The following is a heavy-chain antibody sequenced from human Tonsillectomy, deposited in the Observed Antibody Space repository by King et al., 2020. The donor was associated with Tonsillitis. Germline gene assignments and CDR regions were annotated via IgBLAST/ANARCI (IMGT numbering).Heavy chain of an antibody. CDR2: ISISSSYI. CDR1: GFTFSSYS. CDR3: LTSYCSSTSCYSSEY. Sequence: QLVQSGGGLVKPGGSLRLSCAASGFTFSSYSMNWVRQAPGKGLEWVSSISISSSYIYYADSVKGRFTISRDNAKNSLYLQMNSLRAEDTAVYYCLTSYCSSTSCYSSEYWGQGTLVTVSS. D-gene: IGHD2-2*01. V-gene: IGHV3-21*01. J-gene: IGHJ4*02.